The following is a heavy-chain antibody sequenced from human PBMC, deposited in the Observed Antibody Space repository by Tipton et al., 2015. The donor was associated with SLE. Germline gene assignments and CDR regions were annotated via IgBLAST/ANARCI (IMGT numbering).Heavy chain of an antibody. CDR2: IYTSGST. D-gene: IGHD6-19*01. J-gene: IGHJ4*02. V-gene: IGHV4-4*07. CDR3: AREAVAGYFDY. CDR1: GGSLSSYY. Sequence: TLSLTCTVSGGSLSSYYWSWIRQPAGKGLEWIGHIYTSGSTNYNPPRKSRVTISVDTSKNQFSLKLSSVTAADTAVYYCAREAVAGYFDYWGQGTLVTVSS.